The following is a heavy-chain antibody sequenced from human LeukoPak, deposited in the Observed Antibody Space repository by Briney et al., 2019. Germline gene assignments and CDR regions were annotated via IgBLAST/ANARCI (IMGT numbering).Heavy chain of an antibody. V-gene: IGHV3-74*01. Sequence: PGGSLRLSCVASGFTFSSYWMHWVRQPPGNGLVWVSRIGGDGSTTTYADSVKGRFTISRDNAKNTLYLQMNSLRAEDTAVYYCARERSGSSGYYSAIDSWGQGTLVTVSS. CDR3: ARERSGSSGYYSAIDS. CDR2: IGGDGSTT. J-gene: IGHJ4*02. D-gene: IGHD3-22*01. CDR1: GFTFSSYW.